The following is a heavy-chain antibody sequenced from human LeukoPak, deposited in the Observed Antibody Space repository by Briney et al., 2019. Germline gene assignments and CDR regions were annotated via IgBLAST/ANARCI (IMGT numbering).Heavy chain of an antibody. CDR1: GFSFSNSY. J-gene: IGHJ4*02. CDR2: IYSGGST. CDR3: AGDASYYGSGNYF. Sequence: PGGSLRLSCAGSGFSFSNSYMTWVRQAPGKGLEWVSVIYSGGSTYYADSVKGRFTISRDNSKNTLYLQMNSLSAEDTAVYYCAGDASYYGSGNYFWGQGTLVTVSS. V-gene: IGHV3-53*01. D-gene: IGHD3-10*01.